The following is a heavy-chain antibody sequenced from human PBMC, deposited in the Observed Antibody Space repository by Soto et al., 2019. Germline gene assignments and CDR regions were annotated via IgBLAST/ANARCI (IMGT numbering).Heavy chain of an antibody. Sequence: EVQLVESGGGLVQPGRSLRLSCAASGFTFEDYAMHWVRQVPGKGLEWVAGISWNRVTITYADSLKGRFTVSRDNAKNSLFLQMNSLKPEDTALYYCARVMTTVTNSGVVNYWGQGTLVTVSS. CDR2: ISWNRVTI. CDR3: ARVMTTVTNSGVVNY. J-gene: IGHJ4*02. D-gene: IGHD4-17*01. V-gene: IGHV3-9*01. CDR1: GFTFEDYA.